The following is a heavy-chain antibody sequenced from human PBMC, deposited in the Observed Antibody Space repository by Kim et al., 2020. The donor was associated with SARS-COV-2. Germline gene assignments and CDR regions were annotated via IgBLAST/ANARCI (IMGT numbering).Heavy chain of an antibody. D-gene: IGHD3-16*01. CDR2: ISSSSSYI. V-gene: IGHV3-21*01. CDR3: SVWGSSTVFDY. Sequence: WGSLRLSCAASGFTFSSYSMNWVRQAPGKGLEWVSSISSSSSYIYYADSVKGRFTISRDNAKNSLYLQMNSLRAEDTAVYYCSVWGSSTVFDYWGQGTLVTVSS. CDR1: GFTFSSYS. J-gene: IGHJ4*02.